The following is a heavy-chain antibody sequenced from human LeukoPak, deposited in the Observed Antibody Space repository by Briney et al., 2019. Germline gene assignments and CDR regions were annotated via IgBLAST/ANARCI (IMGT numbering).Heavy chain of an antibody. V-gene: IGHV3-33*08. CDR1: GFTFSYYS. Sequence: PGGSLRLSCVASGFTFSYYSMHWVRQAPGKGLEWVAIIWYDGSNRFYADSVKGRFTISRDNSKSTLYLLMNSLRAEDTAVYFCASGLVGGSFDYWGQGTLVTVFS. CDR3: ASGLVGGSFDY. D-gene: IGHD3/OR15-3a*01. CDR2: IWYDGSNR. J-gene: IGHJ4*02.